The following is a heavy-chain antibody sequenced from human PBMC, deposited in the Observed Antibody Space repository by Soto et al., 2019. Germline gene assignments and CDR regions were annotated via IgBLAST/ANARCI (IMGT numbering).Heavy chain of an antibody. J-gene: IGHJ4*02. CDR3: ARDNWNYRFDY. CDR2: ISYDGSNK. D-gene: IGHD1-7*01. CDR1: GFTFSSYA. V-gene: IGHV3-30-3*01. Sequence: GGSLRLSCAASGFTFSSYAMHWVRQAPGKGLEWVAVISYDGSNKYYADSVKGRFTISRDNSKNTLYLQMNSLRAEDTAVYYCARDNWNYRFDYWGQGTLVTVSS.